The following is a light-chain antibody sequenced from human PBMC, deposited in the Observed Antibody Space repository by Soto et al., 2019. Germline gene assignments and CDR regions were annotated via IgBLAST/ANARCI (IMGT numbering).Light chain of an antibody. CDR1: SSDVGGYNY. J-gene: IGLJ2*01. CDR2: EVN. V-gene: IGLV2-14*01. CDR3: SSYTSSSTLV. Sequence: QSALTQPASVSGSPGQSITISCTGTSSDVGGYNYVSWYQQHPGKAPKLMIYEVNNRPSGISNRFSGFKSGTMASLTISGHQAEDEADYYCSSYTSSSTLVFGGGTKLTVL.